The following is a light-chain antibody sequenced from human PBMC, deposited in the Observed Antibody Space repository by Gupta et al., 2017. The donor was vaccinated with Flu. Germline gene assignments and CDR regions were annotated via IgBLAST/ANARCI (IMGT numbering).Light chain of an antibody. V-gene: IGKV1-5*03. CDR1: QSISHW. J-gene: IGKJ2*03. Sequence: DVPLTQSPYPLSASVGDRDSITCRASQSISHWVAWYQQTPGKAPKLLIFQTSTLQSGVPSRFSGSGSGTEFTLTISGLQPDDFATYYCQQYICRSRFSLGQGTQLEIK. CDR3: QQYICRSRFS. CDR2: QTS.